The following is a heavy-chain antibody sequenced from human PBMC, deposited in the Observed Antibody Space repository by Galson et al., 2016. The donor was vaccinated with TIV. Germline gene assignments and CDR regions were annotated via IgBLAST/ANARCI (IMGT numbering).Heavy chain of an antibody. Sequence: SLRLSCAASGFTFSDYAMDWVRLAPGTGLQWVSVISASGAITYYTDSVKGRFTISRDNTENTLFLQMSSLSAEDTAIYYCARDTSAWPPPTGAFASWGPGTLVTVSS. CDR2: ISASGAIT. CDR3: ARDTSAWPPPTGAFAS. D-gene: IGHD3-10*01. J-gene: IGHJ4*02. CDR1: GFTFSDYA. V-gene: IGHV3-23*01.